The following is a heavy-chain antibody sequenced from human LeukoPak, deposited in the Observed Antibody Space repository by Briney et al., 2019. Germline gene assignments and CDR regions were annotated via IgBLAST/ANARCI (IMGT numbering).Heavy chain of an antibody. CDR2: IYPGDSDT. V-gene: IGHV5-51*01. D-gene: IGHD3-9*01. Sequence: GESLQISCKGSGYSFTSYWIGWVRQMPGKGLEWMGIIYPGDSDTRYSPSFQGQVTISADKSISTAYLQWNSLKASDTAIYYCTRSPDIDILTGYSRYYFDYWGQGTLVTVSS. CDR3: TRSPDIDILTGYSRYYFDY. CDR1: GYSFTSYW. J-gene: IGHJ4*02.